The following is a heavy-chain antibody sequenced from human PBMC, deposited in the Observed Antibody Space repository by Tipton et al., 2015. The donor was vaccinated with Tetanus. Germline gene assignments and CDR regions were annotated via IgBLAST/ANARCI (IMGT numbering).Heavy chain of an antibody. D-gene: IGHD2-2*01. Sequence: SLRLSCAASGFTFSSYGMHWVRQAPGKGLEWVAVIWYDGSNKYYADSVKGRFTISRDNSKNTLYLQMNSLRAEDTAVFYCARVGGYCSSTSCYAGQVDYYYGMDVWGQGTTVTVSS. CDR2: IWYDGSNK. CDR3: ARVGGYCSSTSCYAGQVDYYYGMDV. CDR1: GFTFSSYG. J-gene: IGHJ6*02. V-gene: IGHV3-33*01.